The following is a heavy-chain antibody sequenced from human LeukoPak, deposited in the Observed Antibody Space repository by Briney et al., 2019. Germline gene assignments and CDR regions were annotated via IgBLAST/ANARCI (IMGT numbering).Heavy chain of an antibody. D-gene: IGHD3-22*01. J-gene: IGHJ4*02. V-gene: IGHV4-59*01. CDR3: ARGVQYYYDSSGYPTQFDL. CDR2: IYYSGST. Sequence: SETLSLTCTVSGGPISSYYWSWIRQPPGKGLEGVGYIYYSGSTNYNPSLKSRVTISVDTSRNQFSLKLSSVTAADTAVYYCARGVQYYYDSSGYPTQFDLWGQGTLVTVSS. CDR1: GGPISSYY.